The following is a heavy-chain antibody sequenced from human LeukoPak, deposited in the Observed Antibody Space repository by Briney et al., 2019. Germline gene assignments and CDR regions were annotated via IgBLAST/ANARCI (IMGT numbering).Heavy chain of an antibody. J-gene: IGHJ4*02. D-gene: IGHD3-10*01. CDR3: ARAGFLTMVRGVKYYFDY. V-gene: IGHV4-34*01. CDR1: GGSFSGYY. CDR2: INHSGST. Sequence: NSSETLSLTCAVYGGSFSGYYWSWIRQPPGKGLEWIGEINHSGSTNYNPSPKSRVTISVDTSKNQFSLKLSSVTAADTAVYYCARAGFLTMVRGVKYYFDYWGQGTLVTVSS.